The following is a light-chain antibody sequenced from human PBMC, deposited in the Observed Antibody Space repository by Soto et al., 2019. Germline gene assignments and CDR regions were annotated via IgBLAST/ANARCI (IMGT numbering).Light chain of an antibody. CDR2: DDN. CDR1: SSNIGGNS. J-gene: IGLJ1*01. CDR3: GSLDSSLSAYV. V-gene: IGLV1-51*01. Sequence: QSVMTQPPSVSEAPGQKVTISYSGRSSNIGGNSVSWYQQLPGTATKLLIYDDNKRPSGIPDRFSGSKSGTSATLGITGFQTGDEADYYCGSLDSSLSAYVFGTGTKLTVL.